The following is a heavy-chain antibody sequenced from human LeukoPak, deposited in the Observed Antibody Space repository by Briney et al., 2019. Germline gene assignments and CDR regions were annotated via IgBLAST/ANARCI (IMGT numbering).Heavy chain of an antibody. CDR2: ISSSSYI. J-gene: IGHJ6*02. Sequence: GGSLRLSCSASGFTFSRYVMMWVRQAPGKGLEWVSSISSSSYIYYADSVKGRFTISRDNAKNSLYLQMNSLRAEDTAVYYCARGFFTTVNKPGSFGGGIEVWGQGTTVTVSS. D-gene: IGHD4-17*01. CDR1: GFTFSRYV. CDR3: ARGFFTTVNKPGSFGGGIEV. V-gene: IGHV3-21*01.